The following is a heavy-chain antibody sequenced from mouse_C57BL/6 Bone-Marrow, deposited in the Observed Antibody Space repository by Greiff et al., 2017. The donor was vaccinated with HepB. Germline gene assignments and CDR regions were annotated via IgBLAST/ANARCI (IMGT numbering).Heavy chain of an antibody. Sequence: VQLQQSGAELARPGAPVKLSCKASGYTFTSYGISWVKQRTGQGLEWIGEIYPRSGNTYYNEKFKGKATLTADKSSSTAYMELRSLTSEDSAVYFCARAYSNYGWFAYWGQGTLVTVSA. CDR3: ARAYSNYGWFAY. V-gene: IGHV1-81*01. D-gene: IGHD2-5*01. CDR1: GYTFTSYG. J-gene: IGHJ3*01. CDR2: IYPRSGNT.